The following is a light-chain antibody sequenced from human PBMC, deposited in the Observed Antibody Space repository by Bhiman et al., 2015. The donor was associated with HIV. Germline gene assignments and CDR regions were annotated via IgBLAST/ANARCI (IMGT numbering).Light chain of an antibody. J-gene: IGLJ2*01. Sequence: SSELTQDPAVSVALGQTVRITCQGDSLRSSYANWYQQKPGQAPVLVIYGKNNRPSEIPDRFSGSSSGNTASLTITGAQAEDEADYYCNSRDSSGKRVLFGGGTKLTVL. CDR1: SLRSSY. CDR2: GKN. CDR3: NSRDSSGKRVL. V-gene: IGLV3-19*01.